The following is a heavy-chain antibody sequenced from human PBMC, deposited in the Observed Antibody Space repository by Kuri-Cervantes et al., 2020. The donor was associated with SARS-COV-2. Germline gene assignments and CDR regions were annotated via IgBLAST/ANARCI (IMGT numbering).Heavy chain of an antibody. D-gene: IGHD2-2*01. J-gene: IGHJ6*02. Sequence: SVKVSCKASGGTFSSYAISWVRQAPGQGLEWMGGIIPIFGTANYAQKFQGRVTITADESTSTAYMELSRLRSDDTAVYYCARYDGSTNNYYYYGMDVWGQGTTVTVSS. CDR2: IIPIFGTA. V-gene: IGHV1-69*13. CDR1: GGTFSSYA. CDR3: ARYDGSTNNYYYYGMDV.